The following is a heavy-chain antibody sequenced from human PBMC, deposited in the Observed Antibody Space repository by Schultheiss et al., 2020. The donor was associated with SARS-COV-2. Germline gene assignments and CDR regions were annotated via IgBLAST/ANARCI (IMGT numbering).Heavy chain of an antibody. Sequence: SQTLSLTCTVSGGSVNSGISYWTWIRQPPGKGLEWIGYIYYSGSTNYNPSLKSRVTMSVDTSKNLFSLKLTSVTAADTAVYYCARGGFFEDYWGQGTLVTVSS. CDR3: ARGGFFEDY. J-gene: IGHJ4*02. CDR2: IYYSGST. CDR1: GGSVNSGISY. D-gene: IGHD3-3*01. V-gene: IGHV4-61*01.